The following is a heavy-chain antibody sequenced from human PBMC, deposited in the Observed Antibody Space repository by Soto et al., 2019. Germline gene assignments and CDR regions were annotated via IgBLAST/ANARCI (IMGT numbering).Heavy chain of an antibody. J-gene: IGHJ4*02. CDR1: GGTLTNFINYP. V-gene: IGHV1-69*06. CDR3: ARGNTSGFLRYFDN. D-gene: IGHD3-16*01. Sequence: QVQLVQSGAEVMQPGSSVKVSCKPSGGTLTNFINYPINWVRQSPGQGLEWMGGIVPNIGTVNYAQKCQDRVTMTADKSTVTVYMELRSLCSDDSAFYYCARGNTSGFLRYFDNWGQGTLVTVSS. CDR2: IVPNIGTV.